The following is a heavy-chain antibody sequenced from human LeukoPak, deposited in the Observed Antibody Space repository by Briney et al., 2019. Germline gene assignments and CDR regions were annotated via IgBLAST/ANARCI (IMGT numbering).Heavy chain of an antibody. J-gene: IGHJ4*02. CDR3: AKGDTMYSSSWYLSYDY. V-gene: IGHV3-23*01. Sequence: GSLRLSCAASGFTFSSYAMSWVRQAPGKGLEWVSAISGSGGSTYYADSVKGRFTISRDNSKNTLYLQMNSLRAEDTAVYYCAKGDTMYSSSWYLSYDYWGQGTLVTVSS. D-gene: IGHD6-13*01. CDR2: ISGSGGST. CDR1: GFTFSSYA.